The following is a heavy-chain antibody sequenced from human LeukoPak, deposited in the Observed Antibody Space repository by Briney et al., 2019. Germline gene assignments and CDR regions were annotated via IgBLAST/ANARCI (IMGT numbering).Heavy chain of an antibody. CDR3: ASSSGSYRVPGKFDY. V-gene: IGHV1-69*13. CDR1: GGTFSSYA. CDR2: IIPIFGTA. Sequence: GASVKVSCKASGGTFSSYAISWVRQAPGQGLEWMGGIIPIFGTANYAQKFQSRVTITADESTSTAYMELSSLRSEDTAVYYCASSSGSYRVPGKFDYWGQGTLVTVSS. J-gene: IGHJ4*02. D-gene: IGHD1-26*01.